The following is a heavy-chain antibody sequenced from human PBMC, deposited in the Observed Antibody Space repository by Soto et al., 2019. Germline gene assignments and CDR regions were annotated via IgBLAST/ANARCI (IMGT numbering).Heavy chain of an antibody. J-gene: IGHJ4*02. CDR1: GGTFSSSA. V-gene: IGHV1-69*11. CDR3: ARGTHATRSSSFDY. Sequence: QVQLVQSGAEVKEPGSSVKVSCKASGGTFSSSAISWVRQAPGQGLEWLGGSIPILSAPTYSQKFQGRVTITAVLATTTVHMELSSLTSDDTAEYYCARGTHATRSSSFDYWGQGTLVTVSS. D-gene: IGHD6-6*01. CDR2: SIPILSAP.